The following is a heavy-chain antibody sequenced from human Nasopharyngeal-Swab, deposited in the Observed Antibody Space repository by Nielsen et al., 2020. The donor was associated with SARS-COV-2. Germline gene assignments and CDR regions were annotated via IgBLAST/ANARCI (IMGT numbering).Heavy chain of an antibody. CDR2: IHHSGST. D-gene: IGHD6-13*01. J-gene: IGHJ4*02. V-gene: IGHV4-39*07. CDR3: AREGLAAASDY. Sequence: SETLSLTCTVSGGSISSSSYYWGWIRQPPGKGLEWIGSIHHSGSTYYNPSLKSQVTISVDTSKNQFSLKLSSVTAADTAVYYCAREGLAAASDYWGQGTLVTVSS. CDR1: GGSISSSSYY.